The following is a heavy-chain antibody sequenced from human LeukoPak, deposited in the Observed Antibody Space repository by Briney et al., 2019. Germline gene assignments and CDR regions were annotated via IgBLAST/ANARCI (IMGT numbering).Heavy chain of an antibody. J-gene: IGHJ4*02. CDR2: ISAYNGNT. CDR1: GYTFTGYY. Sequence: ASVKVSCKASGYTFTGYYMHWVRQAPGQGLEWMGWISAYNGNTNYAQKLQGRVTMTTDTSTSTAYMELRSLRSDATAVYYCARDLGASVGIDYWGQGTLVTVSS. CDR3: ARDLGASVGIDY. D-gene: IGHD1-26*01. V-gene: IGHV1-18*04.